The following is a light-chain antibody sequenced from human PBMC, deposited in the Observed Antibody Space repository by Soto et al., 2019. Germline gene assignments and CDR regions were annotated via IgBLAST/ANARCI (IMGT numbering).Light chain of an antibody. CDR2: AAS. CDR1: QGISSY. V-gene: IGKV1-8*01. J-gene: IGKJ4*01. CDR3: QQYYSYPLLT. Sequence: AIRMTQSPSSLSASTGDRVTIACRASQGISSYLAWYQQKPGKAPKLLIYAASTLQSGVPSRFSGSGSGTDFTLTISCLQSEGFATYYCQQYYSYPLLTFGGGTKVEIK.